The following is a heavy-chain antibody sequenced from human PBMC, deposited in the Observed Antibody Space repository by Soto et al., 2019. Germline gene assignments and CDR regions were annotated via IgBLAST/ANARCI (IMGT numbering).Heavy chain of an antibody. J-gene: IGHJ6*02. Sequence: GGSLRLSCAASGFTFSVHSMNWVRRAPGKGLEWVSYISSTRSARYYADSVRGRFTISRDNVKYSLYLQMNSLTDEDTAVYYCARDSDIYYGMDVWGQGTKVTVS. D-gene: IGHD3-9*01. CDR3: ARDSDIYYGMDV. CDR2: ISSTRSAR. V-gene: IGHV3-48*02. CDR1: GFTFSVHS.